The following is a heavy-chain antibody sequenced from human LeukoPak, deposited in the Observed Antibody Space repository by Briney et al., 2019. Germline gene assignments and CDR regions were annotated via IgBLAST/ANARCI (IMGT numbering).Heavy chain of an antibody. V-gene: IGHV3-7*01. CDR2: IKQDGSEK. D-gene: IGHD3-9*01. Sequence: GGSLRLSCAASGFTFSSYWMSWVRQAPGKGLEWVANIKQDGSEKYYVDSVKGRFTISRDNAKNSLYLQMNSLRAEDTAVYYCASSGQNYDILTGYYWAEYFQHWGQGTLVTVSS. J-gene: IGHJ1*01. CDR1: GFTFSSYW. CDR3: ASSGQNYDILTGYYWAEYFQH.